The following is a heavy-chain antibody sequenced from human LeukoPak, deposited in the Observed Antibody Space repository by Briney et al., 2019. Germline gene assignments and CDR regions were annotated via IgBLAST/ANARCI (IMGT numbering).Heavy chain of an antibody. J-gene: IGHJ4*02. Sequence: NLGGSLRLSCAASGFTFSSFSMIWVRQAPGKGLEWVSSTSSSSAYTFYAESGKGRFTISRDDAKNSLYLEINSLRVEDTAVYYCARDLSAGDYGVFAYWGQGTLVTVSS. CDR3: ARDLSAGDYGVFAY. CDR1: GFTFSSFS. V-gene: IGHV3-21*06. CDR2: TSSSSAYT. D-gene: IGHD4-17*01.